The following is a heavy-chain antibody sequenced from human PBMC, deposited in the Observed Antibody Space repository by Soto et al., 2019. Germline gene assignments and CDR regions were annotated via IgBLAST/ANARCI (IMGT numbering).Heavy chain of an antibody. V-gene: IGHV4-59*01. Sequence: SETLSLTCTVSGGSISSYYCIFSRHPPGKGLEWIGYIYYSGSTNYNPSLKSRVTISVDTSKNQFSLKLSSVTAADTAVYYCARASDYYDSSGYYPHSAFDIWGQGTMVTVSS. CDR1: GGSISSYY. J-gene: IGHJ3*02. CDR3: ARASDYYDSSGYYPHSAFDI. CDR2: IYYSGST. D-gene: IGHD3-22*01.